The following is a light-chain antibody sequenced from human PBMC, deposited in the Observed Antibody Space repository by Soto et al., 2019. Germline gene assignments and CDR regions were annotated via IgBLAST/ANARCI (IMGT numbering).Light chain of an antibody. V-gene: IGLV3-21*04. CDR2: YDS. CDR3: QVWDIMTDNYV. J-gene: IGLJ1*01. CDR1: NIGNKR. Sequence: SYELTQPPSVSVAPEKTATITCGGNNIGNKRVHWYRQKPGHAPVLLISYDSDRPSGIPERSSGSNSENTATLTISRVEAGDEADYYCQVWDIMTDNYVFGSGTKLTVL.